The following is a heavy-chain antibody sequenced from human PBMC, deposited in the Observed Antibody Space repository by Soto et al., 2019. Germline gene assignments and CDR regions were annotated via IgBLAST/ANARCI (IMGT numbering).Heavy chain of an antibody. CDR3: AREGSSGWNGLNWFDP. CDR2: IISSSSTI. J-gene: IGHJ5*02. V-gene: IGHV3-48*01. Sequence: EVQLVESGGGLVQPGGSLRLSCAASGFTFSSYSMNWVRQAPGKGLEWVSYIISSSSTIYYADSVKGQFTISRDNAKNSRYLQMNSLRAEDTAVYYCAREGSSGWNGLNWFDPWGQGTLVTVSS. D-gene: IGHD6-19*01. CDR1: GFTFSSYS.